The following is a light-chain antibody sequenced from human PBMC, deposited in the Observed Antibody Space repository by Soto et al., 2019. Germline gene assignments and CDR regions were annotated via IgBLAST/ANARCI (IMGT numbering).Light chain of an antibody. CDR3: SAWDNSLNGYV. CDR2: TAG. CDR1: SSNIGSNT. Sequence: QSVLTQPLSASASPGQRVTISCSGGSSNIGSNTVAWCQHLPGTAPPRLIFTAGQRPSGVPGRFSGSKSGTSASLDSSGLLSEDEGDYYCSAWDNSLNGYVFGPGTKLTVL. V-gene: IGLV1-44*01. J-gene: IGLJ1*01.